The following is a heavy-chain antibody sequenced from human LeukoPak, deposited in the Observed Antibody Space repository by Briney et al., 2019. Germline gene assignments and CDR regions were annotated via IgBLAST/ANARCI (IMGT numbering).Heavy chain of an antibody. CDR3: ARDEVGVGATHDY. D-gene: IGHD1-26*01. J-gene: IGHJ4*02. CDR1: GFTFSSYW. CDR2: ISKDGSST. V-gene: IGHV3-74*01. Sequence: GGSLRLSCAASGFTFSSYWMHWVRHAPGKGLVWVSRISKDGSSTYYADSVKGRFTISRDNAKNTLYLQMNSLRAEDTAVYYCARDEVGVGATHDYWGQGTLVTVSS.